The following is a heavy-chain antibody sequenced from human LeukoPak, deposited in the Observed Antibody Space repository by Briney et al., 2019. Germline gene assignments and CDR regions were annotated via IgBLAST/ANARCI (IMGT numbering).Heavy chain of an antibody. J-gene: IGHJ4*02. Sequence: PGGSLRLSCAASGFTFSSYSMNWVRQAPGKGLEWVSYISSSSSTIYYADSVKGRFTISRDNAKNSLYLQMNSLRAEDTAVYYCARNYGATAMVPHDYWGQGTLVTVSS. CDR3: ARNYGATAMVPHDY. CDR1: GFTFSSYS. CDR2: ISSSSSTI. D-gene: IGHD5-18*01. V-gene: IGHV3-48*01.